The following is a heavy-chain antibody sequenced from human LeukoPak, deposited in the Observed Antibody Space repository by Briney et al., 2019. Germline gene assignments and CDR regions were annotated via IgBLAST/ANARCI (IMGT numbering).Heavy chain of an antibody. CDR1: GFTFSSYA. CDR3: ARERYYDFWSGYYTNFDY. J-gene: IGHJ4*02. CDR2: ISYDGSNK. Sequence: GRSLRLSCAASGFTFSSYAMHWVRQAPGKGLEWVAVISYDGSNKYYADSVKGRFTISRDNSKNTLYLQMNSLRAEDTAVYYCARERYYDFWSGYYTNFDYWGQGTLVTVSS. D-gene: IGHD3-3*01. V-gene: IGHV3-30-3*01.